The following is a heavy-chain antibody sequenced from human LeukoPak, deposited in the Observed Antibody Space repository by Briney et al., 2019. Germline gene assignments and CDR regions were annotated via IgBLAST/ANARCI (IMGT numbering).Heavy chain of an antibody. D-gene: IGHD3-10*01. Sequence: SETLSLTCTVSGYSISSGYYWGWIRQPPGKGLEWIGSIYHSGSTYYNPSLKSRVTISVDTSKNQFSLKLSSVTAADTAVYYCARVSGVPDRFYYYMDVWGKGTTVTVSS. V-gene: IGHV4-38-2*02. J-gene: IGHJ6*03. CDR3: ARVSGVPDRFYYYMDV. CDR1: GYSISSGYY. CDR2: IYHSGST.